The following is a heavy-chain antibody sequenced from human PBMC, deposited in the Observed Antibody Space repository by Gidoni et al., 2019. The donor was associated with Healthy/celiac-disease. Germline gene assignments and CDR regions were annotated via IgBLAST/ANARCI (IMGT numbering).Heavy chain of an antibody. CDR1: GYSFTSYW. D-gene: IGHD3-16*01. Sequence: EVQLVQSGAEVKKPGESLKISCKGSGYSFTSYWIGWVRQRPGKCLAWIGIIYPGDSDTRYSPSFQGQVTISADKSISTAYLQWSSLKASDTAMYYCARLEDAEVMGNFDYWGQGTLVTVSS. CDR2: IYPGDSDT. J-gene: IGHJ4*02. CDR3: ARLEDAEVMGNFDY. V-gene: IGHV5-51*01.